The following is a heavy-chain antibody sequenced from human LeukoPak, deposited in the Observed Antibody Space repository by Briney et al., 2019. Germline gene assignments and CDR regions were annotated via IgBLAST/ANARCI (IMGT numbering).Heavy chain of an antibody. CDR1: GFTFSSYA. Sequence: PGRSLRLSCAASGFTFSSYAMHWVRQAPGKGLEWVAVISYDGSNKYYADSVKGRFTISRDNSKNTLYLQMNSLRAEDTAVYYCARAPLTLEYYFDYWGQGTLVTVSS. V-gene: IGHV3-30*01. CDR3: ARAPLTLEYYFDY. D-gene: IGHD3-9*01. J-gene: IGHJ4*02. CDR2: ISYDGSNK.